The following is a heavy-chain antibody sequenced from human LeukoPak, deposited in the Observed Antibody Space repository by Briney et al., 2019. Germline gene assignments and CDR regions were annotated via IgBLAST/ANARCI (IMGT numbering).Heavy chain of an antibody. V-gene: IGHV3-30-3*01. CDR2: ISYDGYDK. Sequence: GGSLRLSCAASGFTFNDYAMYWVRQTPGKGLEWVTLISYDGYDKSYADSVRGRFTISRDNSKNTLYLQMDSLRSEDTAVYYCARDFFPIVDSTWYEIGYWGQGTLVTVSS. J-gene: IGHJ4*02. CDR1: GFTFNDYA. D-gene: IGHD2-21*01. CDR3: ARDFFPIVDSTWYEIGY.